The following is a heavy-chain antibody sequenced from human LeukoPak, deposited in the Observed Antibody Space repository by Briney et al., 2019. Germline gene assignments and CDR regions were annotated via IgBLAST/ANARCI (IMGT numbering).Heavy chain of an antibody. V-gene: IGHV4-39*01. CDR3: ARQNYGAATIKY. J-gene: IGHJ4*02. CDR2: IYYSGST. CDR1: GCSISSSSYY. D-gene: IGHD1-7*01. Sequence: SETLSLTCTVSGCSISSSSYYWGWNRQPPGKGLEWNGNIYYSGSTNYNPSLKSRVTVSVDTSKNQFSLKLSSVTAADTAVYFCARQNYGAATIKYWGQGTLVTVSS.